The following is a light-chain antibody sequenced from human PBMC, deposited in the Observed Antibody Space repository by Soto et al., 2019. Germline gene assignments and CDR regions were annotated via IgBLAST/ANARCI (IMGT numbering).Light chain of an antibody. Sequence: QSALTQPASVSGSPGQSITISCTGTSNDVGGYNYVSWYQQHPGKAPKLIIYEVSQRPSGVPDRFSGSKSGNTASLTVSGLQTEDEADYYCSAYAGSNNFVFGSGTKVTVL. CDR3: SAYAGSNNFV. J-gene: IGLJ1*01. CDR2: EVS. CDR1: SNDVGGYNY. V-gene: IGLV2-8*01.